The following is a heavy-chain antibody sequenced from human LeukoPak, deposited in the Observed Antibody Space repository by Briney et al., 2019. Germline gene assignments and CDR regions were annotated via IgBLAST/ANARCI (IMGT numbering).Heavy chain of an antibody. CDR2: IYTSGST. V-gene: IGHV4-4*07. D-gene: IGHD3-10*01. CDR1: GGSISSYY. CDR3: ARDLGGLLWFGELPEYNWFDP. Sequence: SETLSLTCTVSGGSISSYYWSWIRQPAGKGLEWIGRIYTSGSTNYNPSLKSRVTMSVDTSKSQFSLKLSSVTAADTAVYYCARDLGGLLWFGELPEYNWFDPWGQGTLVTVSS. J-gene: IGHJ5*02.